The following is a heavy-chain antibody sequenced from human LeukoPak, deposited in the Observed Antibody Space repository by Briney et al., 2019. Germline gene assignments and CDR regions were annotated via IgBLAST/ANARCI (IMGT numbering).Heavy chain of an antibody. CDR3: ARAFSTTAFDY. Sequence: PGGSLRLSCAASGFSFSIYGMNWVRQAPGKGLEWVSGITGSGGTTYYADSVKGRATISRDNSKNTLYLQMNSLRSEDTAIYYCARAFSTTAFDYWGQGTLVTVSS. V-gene: IGHV3-23*01. CDR2: ITGSGGTT. CDR1: GFSFSIYG. D-gene: IGHD4-17*01. J-gene: IGHJ4*02.